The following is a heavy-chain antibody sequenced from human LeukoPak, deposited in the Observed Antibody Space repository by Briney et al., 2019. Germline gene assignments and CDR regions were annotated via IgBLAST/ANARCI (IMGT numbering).Heavy chain of an antibody. V-gene: IGHV3-30*03. CDR1: GFTFSSQP. J-gene: IGHJ4*02. CDR2: ISFDGKNK. CDR3: VRPMTTTRNFEH. D-gene: IGHD1-1*01. Sequence: GGSLRLSCAASGFTFSSQPMHWVRQTPGKGLEWVALISFDGKNKFYGDSVIGGFTISRDNTKNTLFLQMNSLRAEDMGVYYCVRPMTTTRNFEHWGQGTLVTVSS.